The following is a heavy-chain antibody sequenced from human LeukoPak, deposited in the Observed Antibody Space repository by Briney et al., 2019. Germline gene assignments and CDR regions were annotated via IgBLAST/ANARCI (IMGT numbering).Heavy chain of an antibody. J-gene: IGHJ4*02. V-gene: IGHV3-9*01. Sequence: PGRSLRLSCAGSGFTFDDHAMHWVRQAPGKGLEWVSGISWNSGGIGYADSVKGRFTISRDNSKNTLYLQMNSLRAEDTAVYYCAKSGVLDYWGQGTLVTVSS. CDR1: GFTFDDHA. D-gene: IGHD3-10*01. CDR3: AKSGVLDY. CDR2: ISWNSGGI.